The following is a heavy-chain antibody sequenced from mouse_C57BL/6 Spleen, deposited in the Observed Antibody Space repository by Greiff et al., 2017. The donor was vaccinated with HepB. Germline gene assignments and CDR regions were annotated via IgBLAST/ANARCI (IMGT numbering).Heavy chain of an antibody. J-gene: IGHJ2*01. Sequence: VQLQQPGAELVRPGTSVKLSCKASGYTFTSYWMHWVKQRPGQGLEWIGVIDPSDSYTNYNQKFKGKATLTVDTSSRTAYMQLSSLTSEDSAVYYCARGDITTVVADYWGQGTTLTVSS. CDR3: ARGDITTVVADY. D-gene: IGHD1-1*01. V-gene: IGHV1-59*01. CDR1: GYTFTSYW. CDR2: IDPSDSYT.